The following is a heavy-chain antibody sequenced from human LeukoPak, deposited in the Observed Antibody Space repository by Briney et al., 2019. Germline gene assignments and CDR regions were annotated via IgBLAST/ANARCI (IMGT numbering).Heavy chain of an antibody. J-gene: IGHJ6*02. V-gene: IGHV3-53*01. CDR1: GFIVSSKY. D-gene: IGHD1-1*01. CDR3: ARQITTASPWAYYGMDV. Sequence: GGSLRLSCAASGFIVSSKYISWVRQAPGKGLEWVSVIYSGGHTFYADSVKGRFTISRDDSKNTVYLQMYSLRAEDTAVYYCARQITTASPWAYYGMDVWGQGTTVTVSS. CDR2: IYSGGHT.